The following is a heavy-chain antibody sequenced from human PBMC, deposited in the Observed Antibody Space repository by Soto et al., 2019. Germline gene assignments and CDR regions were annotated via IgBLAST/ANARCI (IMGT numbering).Heavy chain of an antibody. Sequence: HPGGSLRLSCAASGFTFSSYGMHWVRQAPGKGLEWVAVISYDGSNKYYADSVKGRFTISRDNSKNTLYLQMNSLRAEDTAVYYCAKDREYSSSWSFDYWGQGTLVTVSS. CDR3: AKDREYSSSWSFDY. D-gene: IGHD6-13*01. J-gene: IGHJ4*02. CDR2: ISYDGSNK. V-gene: IGHV3-30*18. CDR1: GFTFSSYG.